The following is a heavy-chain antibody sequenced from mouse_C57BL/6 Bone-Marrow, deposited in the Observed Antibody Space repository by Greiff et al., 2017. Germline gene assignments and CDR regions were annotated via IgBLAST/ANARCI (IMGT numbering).Heavy chain of an antibody. V-gene: IGHV5-4*01. J-gene: IGHJ2*01. CDR1: GFTFSSYA. CDR3: AREGWLRRGRRYFDY. CDR2: ISDGGSYT. Sequence: EVQLVASGGGLVKPGGSLKLSCAASGFTFSSYAMSWVRQTPEKRLVWVATISDGGSYTYYPDNVKGRFTISRDNAKNHLYLQMSHLKSEDTAMYYCAREGWLRRGRRYFDYWGQGTTLTVSS. D-gene: IGHD2-2*01.